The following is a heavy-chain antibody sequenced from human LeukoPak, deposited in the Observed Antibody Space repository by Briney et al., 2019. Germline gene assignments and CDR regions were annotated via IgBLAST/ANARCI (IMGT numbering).Heavy chain of an antibody. CDR3: AKDLGSSGWYIDY. V-gene: IGHV3-23*01. CDR1: GFTFSSYA. CDR2: NSGGST. Sequence: HSGGSLRLSCAASGFTFSSYAMSWVRQAPGRGLEWVSSNSGGSTYYADSVKGRFTISRDNSKNTLYLQMNSLRAEDTAVYYCAKDLGSSGWYIDYWGQGTLVTVSS. J-gene: IGHJ4*02. D-gene: IGHD6-19*01.